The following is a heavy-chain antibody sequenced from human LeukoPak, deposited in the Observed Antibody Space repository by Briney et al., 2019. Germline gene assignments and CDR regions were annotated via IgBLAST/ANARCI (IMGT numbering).Heavy chain of an antibody. D-gene: IGHD3-10*01. V-gene: IGHV5-51*01. Sequence: GESLKISCKGSGYSFTSYWIGCVRQMPGKGLEWMGIIYPGDSDTRYSPSFQGQVTISADKSISTAYLQWSSLKASDTAMYYCARSSVLWFGELLPIYFDYWGQGTLVTVSS. J-gene: IGHJ4*02. CDR1: GYSFTSYW. CDR2: IYPGDSDT. CDR3: ARSSVLWFGELLPIYFDY.